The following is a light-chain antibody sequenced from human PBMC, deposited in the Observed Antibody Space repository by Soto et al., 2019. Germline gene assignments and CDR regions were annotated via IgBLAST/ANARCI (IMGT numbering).Light chain of an antibody. Sequence: DIQMTQSPSTLSASVGDRVTITCRASQSISSWLAWYQQKPGKAPKLLIYKASSLESGVPSRFSGSGSGTEFTLTISSLKPDDFAAYYCQQYNNYTWTFGQGNKVAIK. V-gene: IGKV1-5*03. J-gene: IGKJ1*01. CDR1: QSISSW. CDR3: QQYNNYTWT. CDR2: KAS.